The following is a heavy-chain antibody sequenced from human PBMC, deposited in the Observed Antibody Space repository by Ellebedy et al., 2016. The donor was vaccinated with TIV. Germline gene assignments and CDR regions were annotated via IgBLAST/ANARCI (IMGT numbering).Heavy chain of an antibody. V-gene: IGHV1-8*02. D-gene: IGHD3-22*01. CDR1: GYTFSNYG. CDR2: MNPNSGNT. J-gene: IGHJ3*02. CDR3: ARGGHYYDSSGYLSMAFDI. Sequence: AASVKVSCKASGYTFSNYGINWVRLATGQGLEWMGWMNPNSGNTGYAQKFQGRVNMTRNTSITTAYMELSSLRSEDTAVYYCARGGHYYDSSGYLSMAFDIWGQGTMVSVSS.